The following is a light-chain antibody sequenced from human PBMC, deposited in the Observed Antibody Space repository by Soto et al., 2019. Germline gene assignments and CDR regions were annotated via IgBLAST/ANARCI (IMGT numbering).Light chain of an antibody. Sequence: DIQMTQSPSTLSASVGDRVTITCRASQSISSWLAWYQQKPGKAPKLLMYKASTLESGVPSRFSGSGSGTEFTLTISSLQPDDFATYYCQQSYTYSRTFGQGTKVEIK. CDR2: KAS. J-gene: IGKJ1*01. CDR3: QQSYTYSRT. CDR1: QSISSW. V-gene: IGKV1-5*03.